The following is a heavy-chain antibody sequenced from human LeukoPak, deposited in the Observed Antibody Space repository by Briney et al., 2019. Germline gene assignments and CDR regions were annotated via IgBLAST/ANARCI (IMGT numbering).Heavy chain of an antibody. CDR1: GLTFSSYR. CDR3: AKAHRGSYSDC. J-gene: IGHJ4*02. D-gene: IGHD1-26*01. CDR2: ISSSSSYI. V-gene: IGHV3-21*04. Sequence: PGGSLRLSCPPSGLTFSSYRMSWDRPAPGEGLGWVSSISSSSSYIYYADAVKGRFTISRDNAKNTLYLQMHSLSVEDTAVYYCAKAHRGSYSDCWGQGTLVTVSS.